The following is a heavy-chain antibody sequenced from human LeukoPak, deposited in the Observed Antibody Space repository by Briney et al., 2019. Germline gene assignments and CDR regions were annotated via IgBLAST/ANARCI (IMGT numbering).Heavy chain of an antibody. J-gene: IGHJ4*02. CDR3: ARGGLFPNILTVYCFDY. V-gene: IGHV3-33*01. CDR2: IWYDGSNK. Sequence: GWSLRLSCSAAGVTFISYGMHWGRRAPGKGLEGWAVIWYDGSNKYYEDSVKGRFTISRDNSKNTLYLQMNSLRAEDTAVYYCARGGLFPNILTVYCFDYWGQGTLVTVSS. D-gene: IGHD3-9*01. CDR1: GVTFISYG.